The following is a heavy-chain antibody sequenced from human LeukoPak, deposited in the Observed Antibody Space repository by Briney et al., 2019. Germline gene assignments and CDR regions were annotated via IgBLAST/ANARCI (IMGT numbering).Heavy chain of an antibody. J-gene: IGHJ4*02. CDR2: ISSSGSTI. CDR3: ARIYSYGSDY. V-gene: IGHV3-48*03. CDR1: GFTFSSYE. D-gene: IGHD5-18*01. Sequence: GGSPRLSCAASGFTFSSYEMNWVRQAPGKGLEWVSYISSSGSTIYYADSVKGRFTISRDNAKNSLYLQMNSLRAEDTAVYYCARIYSYGSDYWGQGTLVTVSS.